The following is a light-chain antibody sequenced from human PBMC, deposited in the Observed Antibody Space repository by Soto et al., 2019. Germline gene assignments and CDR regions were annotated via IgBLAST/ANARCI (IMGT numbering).Light chain of an antibody. CDR2: DAS. CDR3: QQRSNWLLT. J-gene: IGKJ4*01. V-gene: IGKV3-11*01. CDR1: QGLSSY. Sequence: EIVLTQSPSTLSLSPGERATLSCRASQGLSSYLAWYQQKPGQAPRLLIYDASNRATGIPARFSGSGSGTDFTLTISSLEPEDFAVYYCQQRSNWLLTFGGGTKVDIK.